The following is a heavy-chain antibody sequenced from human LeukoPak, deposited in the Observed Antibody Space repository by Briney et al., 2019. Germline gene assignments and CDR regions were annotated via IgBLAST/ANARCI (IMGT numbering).Heavy chain of an antibody. V-gene: IGHV3-21*01. D-gene: IGHD6-19*01. CDR1: GFTFSSHS. Sequence: GGSLRLSCAASGFTFSSHSMNRGREAPGPGVGGGSSIRSSSSYVYYADSVTGRFSISRDNAKKSLYLQVDSLRAEHTAVYYCSREGSGWPGWGQGNLVTVSS. J-gene: IGHJ4*02. CDR2: IRSSSSYV. CDR3: SREGSGWPG.